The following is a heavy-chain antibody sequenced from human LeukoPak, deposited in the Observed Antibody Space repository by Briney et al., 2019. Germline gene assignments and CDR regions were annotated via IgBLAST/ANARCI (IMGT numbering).Heavy chain of an antibody. CDR3: AREWSGLDY. CDR1: GYSISSGYY. CDR2: IYHSGNT. Sequence: PSETLSLTCTVSGYSISSGYYWGWIRQPPGKGLEWIGSIYHSGNTCYNPSLKSRVTISVDTSKNQFSLKLSSVTAADTAVYYCAREWSGLDYWGQGTLVTVSS. J-gene: IGHJ4*02. V-gene: IGHV4-38-2*02. D-gene: IGHD3-3*01.